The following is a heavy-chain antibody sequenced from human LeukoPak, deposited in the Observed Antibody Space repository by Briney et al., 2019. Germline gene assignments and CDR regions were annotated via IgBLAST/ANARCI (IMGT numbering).Heavy chain of an antibody. CDR1: GFTFSSYD. CDR3: ARDGVAAYGMDV. J-gene: IGHJ6*02. CDR2: IWYDGSNE. D-gene: IGHD6-19*01. V-gene: IGHV3-33*01. Sequence: RGSPRLSCAASGFTFSSYDMHWVRQAPGKGLEWVAFIWYDGSNEYYADSVKGRFTISRDNSKATLYLQMNSLRAEDTAVYYCARDGVAAYGMDVWGQGSTVSV.